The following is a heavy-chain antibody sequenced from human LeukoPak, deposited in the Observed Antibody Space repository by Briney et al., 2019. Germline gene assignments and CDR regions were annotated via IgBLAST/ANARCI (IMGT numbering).Heavy chain of an antibody. V-gene: IGHV3-23*01. CDR1: GFTFSTYN. D-gene: IGHD1-26*01. J-gene: IGHJ4*02. Sequence: GGSLRLSCAASGFTFSTYNMNWVRQAPGQGLEWVSAIGGSGGSTYYADSVKGRFTISRDNSKNTLYLQMNSLRAEDTAVYYCAKAPSGSSALGYWGQGTLVTVSS. CDR3: AKAPSGSSALGY. CDR2: IGGSGGST.